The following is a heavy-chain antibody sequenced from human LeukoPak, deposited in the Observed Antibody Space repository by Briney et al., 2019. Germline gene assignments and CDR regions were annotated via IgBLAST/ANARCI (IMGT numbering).Heavy chain of an antibody. Sequence: GGSLRLSCAASGFTFSSYGMHWVRQAPGKGLEWVAVISYDGSNKYYADSVKGRFTISRDNSKNTLCLQMNSLRAEDTAVYYCAKEDAGYSSGWFDAFDIWGQGTMVTVSS. V-gene: IGHV3-30*18. CDR3: AKEDAGYSSGWFDAFDI. D-gene: IGHD6-19*01. CDR1: GFTFSSYG. J-gene: IGHJ3*02. CDR2: ISYDGSNK.